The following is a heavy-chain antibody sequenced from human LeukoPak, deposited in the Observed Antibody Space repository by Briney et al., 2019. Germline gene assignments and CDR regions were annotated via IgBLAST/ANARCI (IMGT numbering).Heavy chain of an antibody. CDR1: GFTFSSYA. CDR3: ARDSTQKTTVTTDFDY. Sequence: PGGSLRLSCAASGFTFSSYAMHWVRQAPGKGLEWVAVISYDGSNKYYADSVKGRFTISRDNSKNTLYLQMNSLRAEDTAVYYCARDSTQKTTVTTDFDYWGQGTLVTVSS. V-gene: IGHV3-30-3*01. CDR2: ISYDGSNK. D-gene: IGHD4-17*01. J-gene: IGHJ4*02.